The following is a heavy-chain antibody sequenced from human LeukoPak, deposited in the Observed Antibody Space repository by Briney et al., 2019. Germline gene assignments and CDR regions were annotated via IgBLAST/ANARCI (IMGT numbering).Heavy chain of an antibody. CDR1: GYTFTDYY. J-gene: IGHJ4*02. CDR3: ATLGVTDIVVVPAAIQDGDY. Sequence: ASVKVSYKVSGYTFTDYYMHWVQQAPGKGLEWMGLVDPEDGETIYAEKFQGRVTITADTSTDTAYMELSSLRSEDTAVYYCATLGVTDIVVVPAAIQDGDYWGQGTLVTVSS. V-gene: IGHV1-69-2*01. D-gene: IGHD2-2*02. CDR2: VDPEDGET.